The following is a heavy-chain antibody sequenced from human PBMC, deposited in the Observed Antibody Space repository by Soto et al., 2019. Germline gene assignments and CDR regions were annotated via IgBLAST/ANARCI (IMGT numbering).Heavy chain of an antibody. Sequence: PSQTLSLTCAISGDSVSSNSAAWNWIRQSPSRGLEWLGRTYYRSKWYNDYAVSVKSRITINPDTSKNQFSLQLNSVTPEDTAVYYCAREGLLWFGELLFSPWSPPYGMDVWGQGTTVPVSS. V-gene: IGHV6-1*01. CDR3: AREGLLWFGELLFSPWSPPYGMDV. J-gene: IGHJ6*02. CDR1: GDSVSSNSAA. D-gene: IGHD3-10*01. CDR2: TYYRSKWYN.